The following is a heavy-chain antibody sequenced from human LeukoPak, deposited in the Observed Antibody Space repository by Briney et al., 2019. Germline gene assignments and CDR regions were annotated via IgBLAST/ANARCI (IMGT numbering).Heavy chain of an antibody. D-gene: IGHD2-21*01. Sequence: VASVKVSCKASGGTFSSYAISWVRQAPGQGLEWMGRIITIFGTANYAQKFQGRVTITTDESTSTAYMELSSLRSEDTAVYYCARDPPYCGGDCYDYWGQGTLVTVSS. CDR2: IITIFGTA. J-gene: IGHJ4*02. CDR1: GGTFSSYA. V-gene: IGHV1-69*05. CDR3: ARDPPYCGGDCYDY.